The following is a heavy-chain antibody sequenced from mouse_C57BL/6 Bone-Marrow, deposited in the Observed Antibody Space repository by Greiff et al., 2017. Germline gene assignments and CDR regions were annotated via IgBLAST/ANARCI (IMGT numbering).Heavy chain of an antibody. D-gene: IGHD2-3*01. J-gene: IGHJ2*01. CDR3: AREVIYDGYYYFDY. CDR1: GYTFTDYN. CDR2: NNPNNGGT. Sequence: EVQLQQSGPELVKPGASVKIPCKASGYTFTDYNMDWVKQSHGKSLEWIGDNNPNNGGTIYNQKFKGQATLTVDKSSSTAYMELRSLTSEDTAVYYCAREVIYDGYYYFDYWGQGTTLTVSS. V-gene: IGHV1-18*01.